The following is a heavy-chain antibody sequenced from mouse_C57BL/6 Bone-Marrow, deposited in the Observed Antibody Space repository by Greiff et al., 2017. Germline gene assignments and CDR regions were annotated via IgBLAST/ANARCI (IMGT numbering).Heavy chain of an antibody. D-gene: IGHD4-1*01. V-gene: IGHV2-9-1*01. Sequence: QVPLKESGPGLVAPSQSLSLTCSFSGFSLTSSAISWGRPPPGKGLGWLGVIWTGGGTNYHSALKSRLSLSKDNSKSQVFLKMNSLQTDDTARYYCARIELGAYWGQGTLVTVSA. CDR2: IWTGGGT. CDR1: GFSLTSSA. CDR3: ARIELGAY. J-gene: IGHJ3*01.